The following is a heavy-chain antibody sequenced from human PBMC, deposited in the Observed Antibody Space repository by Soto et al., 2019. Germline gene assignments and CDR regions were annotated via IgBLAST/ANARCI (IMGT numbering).Heavy chain of an antibody. CDR2: IYHSGIT. J-gene: IGHJ6*02. Sequence: PSETLSLTCAVSGYSIRSGYFWGWIRQPPGKGLEWIGSIYHSGITYYNLSLKIRVTISVDTSKNQLSLKLSSATAADTAVYYCARSMYSTSAQLYYGMDVWGQGTTVTVSS. CDR1: GYSIRSGYF. V-gene: IGHV4-38-2*01. CDR3: ARSMYSTSAQLYYGMDV. D-gene: IGHD6-6*01.